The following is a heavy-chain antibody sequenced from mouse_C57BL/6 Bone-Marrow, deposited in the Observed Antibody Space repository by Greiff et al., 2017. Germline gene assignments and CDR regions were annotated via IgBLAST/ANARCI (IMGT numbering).Heavy chain of an antibody. CDR2: IRNKASNHAT. J-gene: IGHJ1*03. V-gene: IGHV6-6*01. Sequence: DVKLQESGGGLVQPGGSMKLSCAASGFTFSDSWMDWVRQSPEKGLEWVAEIRNKASNHATDYGEYVKWRFTISRDDAKSSVYLQMNSLRAEDTGIYYCTRVHYYCSSSYWYFDVWGTGTTVTVSS. D-gene: IGHD1-1*01. CDR1: GFTFSDSW. CDR3: TRVHYYCSSSYWYFDV.